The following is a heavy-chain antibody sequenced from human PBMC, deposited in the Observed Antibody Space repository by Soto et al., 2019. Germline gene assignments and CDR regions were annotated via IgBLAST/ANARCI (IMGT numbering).Heavy chain of an antibody. J-gene: IGHJ6*02. D-gene: IGHD1-7*01. V-gene: IGHV3-30-3*01. CDR2: ISYDGSNK. CDR3: AREVGITGTTGYYYGMDV. Sequence: PGGSLRLSCAASGFTFSSYAMHWVRQAPGKGLEWVAVISYDGSNKYYADSVKGRFTISRDNSKNTLYLQMNSLRAEDTAVYYCAREVGITGTTGYYYGMDVWGQGTTVTVSS. CDR1: GFTFSSYA.